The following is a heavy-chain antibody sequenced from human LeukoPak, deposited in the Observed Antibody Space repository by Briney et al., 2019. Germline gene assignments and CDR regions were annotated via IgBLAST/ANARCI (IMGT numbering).Heavy chain of an antibody. CDR1: GGSISIYY. CDR3: ARDFGNYYDSSGYYGFNWFDP. Sequence: PSETLSLTYTVSGGSISIYYWSWIRQPPGKGLEWIGYIYYSGSTNYNPSLKSRVTISVDTSKNQFSLKLSSVTAADTAVYYCARDFGNYYDSSGYYGFNWFDPWGQGTLVTVSS. CDR2: IYYSGST. V-gene: IGHV4-59*01. J-gene: IGHJ5*02. D-gene: IGHD3-22*01.